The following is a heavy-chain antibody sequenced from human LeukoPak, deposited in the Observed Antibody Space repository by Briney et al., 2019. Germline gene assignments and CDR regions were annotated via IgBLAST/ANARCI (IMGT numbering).Heavy chain of an antibody. J-gene: IGHJ4*02. CDR3: AKVPCRGGSCTRKYYFDY. Sequence: PGGSLRLSCAASGFTFSGYAMSWVRQAPGKGLEWVSAISGSGGSAYYADSVKGRFTISRDNSKNTLYLQMNSLRAEDTAVYYCAKVPCRGGSCTRKYYFDYWGQGTLVTVSS. CDR1: GFTFSGYA. CDR2: ISGSGGSA. D-gene: IGHD2-15*01. V-gene: IGHV3-23*01.